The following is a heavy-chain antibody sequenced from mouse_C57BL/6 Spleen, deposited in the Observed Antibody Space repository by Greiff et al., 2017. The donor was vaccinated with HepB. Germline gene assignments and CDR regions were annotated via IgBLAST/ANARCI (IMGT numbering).Heavy chain of an antibody. CDR2: IYPSDSET. CDR3: ARSDYDGFMDY. D-gene: IGHD2-4*01. Sequence: QVQLQQSGAELVRPGSSVKLSCKASGYTFTSYWMDWVKQRPGQGLEWIGNIYPSDSETHYNQKFKDKATLTVDKSSSTAYMQLSSLTSEDSAVYYCARSDYDGFMDYWGQGTSVTVSS. J-gene: IGHJ4*01. V-gene: IGHV1-61*01. CDR1: GYTFTSYW.